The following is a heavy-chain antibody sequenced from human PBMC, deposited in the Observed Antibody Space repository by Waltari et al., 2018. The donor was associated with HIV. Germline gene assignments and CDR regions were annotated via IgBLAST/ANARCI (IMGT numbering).Heavy chain of an antibody. D-gene: IGHD2-21*01. CDR3: ARLGGGNGDRYWHFDL. CDR1: GGIFSPSG. J-gene: IGHJ2*01. Sequence: QAQLVQSGAEVKKPGSSVKVSGKSSGGIFSPSGLIWLRQVPGQGLEWMGGIVPLLGTATYAQIFQGRVTITADEVTTTTHMELSSLTSEDTALYYCARLGGGNGDRYWHFDLWGRGTLVTVSS. V-gene: IGHV1-69*01. CDR2: IVPLLGTA.